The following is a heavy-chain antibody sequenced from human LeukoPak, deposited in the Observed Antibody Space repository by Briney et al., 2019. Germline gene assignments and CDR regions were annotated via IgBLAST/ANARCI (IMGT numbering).Heavy chain of an antibody. CDR2: ITWNRDNI. Sequence: GGSLRLSCAASGFTFDDYAMHLVRQAPGKGLEWVSGITWNRDNIGYGDSVKGRFTISRDNVRSSLYLHMNSLRPEDTAFYYCAKDINPRYTGGWFVAPEFWGQGTLVTVSS. CDR3: AKDINPRYTGGWFVAPEF. V-gene: IGHV3-9*01. CDR1: GFTFDDYA. J-gene: IGHJ4*02. D-gene: IGHD6-19*01.